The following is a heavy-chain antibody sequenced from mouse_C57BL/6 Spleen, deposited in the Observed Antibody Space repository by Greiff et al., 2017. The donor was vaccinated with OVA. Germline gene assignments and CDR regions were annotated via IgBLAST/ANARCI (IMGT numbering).Heavy chain of an antibody. CDR3: ARCDGYDWYFDV. V-gene: IGHV1-52*01. D-gene: IGHD2-3*01. Sequence: VQLQQPGAELVRPGSSVKLSCKASGYTFTSYWMPWVKQRPIQGLEWIGNIDPSDSETHYNQKFKDKATLTVDKSSSTAYMQLSSLTSEDSAVYYCARCDGYDWYFDVWGTGTTVTVAS. CDR2: IDPSDSET. CDR1: GYTFTSYW. J-gene: IGHJ1*03.